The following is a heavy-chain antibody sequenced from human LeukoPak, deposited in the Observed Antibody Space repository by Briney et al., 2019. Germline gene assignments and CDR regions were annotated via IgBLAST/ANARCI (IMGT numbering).Heavy chain of an antibody. Sequence: GGSLRLSCAASGFTFDDYAMHWVRQAPGKGLEWVSGISWNSGSIGYADSVKGRFTISRDNAKNSLYLQMNSLRAEDTAVYYCARGPYCSGGSCLLDYWGQGTLVTVSS. CDR1: GFTFDDYA. J-gene: IGHJ4*02. V-gene: IGHV3-9*01. CDR3: ARGPYCSGGSCLLDY. D-gene: IGHD2-15*01. CDR2: ISWNSGSI.